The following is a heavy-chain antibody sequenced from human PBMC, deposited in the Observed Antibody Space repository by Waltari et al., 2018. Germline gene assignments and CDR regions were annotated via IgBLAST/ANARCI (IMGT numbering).Heavy chain of an antibody. J-gene: IGHJ4*02. Sequence: QVQLPESGPGLVKPSATLSLTCTVSGGSISSFYWSWIRQPPGKGLEWIGYIYYSGRTSYNPSLKSRVTISGDTSRNQISLKLSSVTAPDTAVYYCARGRGSGWSNYFDYWGQGTLVTVSS. CDR1: GGSISSFY. CDR3: ARGRGSGWSNYFDY. D-gene: IGHD6-19*01. V-gene: IGHV4-59*13. CDR2: IYYSGRT.